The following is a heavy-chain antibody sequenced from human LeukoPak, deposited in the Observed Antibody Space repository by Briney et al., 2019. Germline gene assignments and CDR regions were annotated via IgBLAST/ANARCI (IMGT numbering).Heavy chain of an antibody. Sequence: PGGSLRLSCAASGFTFSSYSMNWVRQAPGKGLEWVSYISSSSSTIYYADSVKGRFTISRDNAKNSLYLQMNSLRAEDTAVYYCARDLMGVERQWLGGSDYWGQGTLVTVSS. D-gene: IGHD6-19*01. J-gene: IGHJ4*02. CDR2: ISSSSSTI. V-gene: IGHV3-48*01. CDR1: GFTFSSYS. CDR3: ARDLMGVERQWLGGSDY.